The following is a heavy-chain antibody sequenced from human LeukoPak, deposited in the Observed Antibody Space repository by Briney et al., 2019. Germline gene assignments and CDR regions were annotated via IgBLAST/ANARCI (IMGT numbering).Heavy chain of an antibody. D-gene: IGHD3-22*01. CDR3: ASPYDSSANDAFDI. J-gene: IGHJ3*02. Sequence: ASVKVSCKASGYTFTGYYMHWVRQAPGQGLEWTGWINPNSGGTNYAQKFQGRVTMTRDTSISTAYMELSRLRSDDTAVYYGASPYDSSANDAFDIWGQGTMVTVSS. CDR1: GYTFTGYY. CDR2: INPNSGGT. V-gene: IGHV1-2*02.